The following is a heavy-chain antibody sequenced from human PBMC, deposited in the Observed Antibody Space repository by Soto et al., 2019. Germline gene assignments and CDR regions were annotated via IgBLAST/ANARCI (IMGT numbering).Heavy chain of an antibody. V-gene: IGHV3-23*01. CDR1: GFTFSSYA. CDR2: ISGSGGST. CDR3: AKDGGANYYDSSGYYYNYYGVDV. Sequence: VGSLRLSCAASGFTFSSYAMSWVRQAPGKGLEWVSAISGSGGSTYYADSVKGRFTISRDNSKNTLYLQMNSLRAEDTAVYYCAKDGGANYYDSSGYYYNYYGVDVWGQGTTVTVSS. J-gene: IGHJ6*02. D-gene: IGHD3-22*01.